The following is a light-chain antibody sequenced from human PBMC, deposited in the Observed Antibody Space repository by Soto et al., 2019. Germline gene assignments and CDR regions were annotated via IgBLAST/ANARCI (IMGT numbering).Light chain of an antibody. CDR3: MQGTHWPRT. Sequence: DVVMTQSPLSLPVTLGQPASISCRSSQSLVYRDGNTYLNWFQQRPGQSPRRLIYKVSKRDSGVPDRFSCSGSGTDFTLKISRVEAEDVGVYYCMQGTHWPRTFGQGTKVEIK. CDR1: QSLVYRDGNTY. CDR2: KVS. J-gene: IGKJ1*01. V-gene: IGKV2-30*01.